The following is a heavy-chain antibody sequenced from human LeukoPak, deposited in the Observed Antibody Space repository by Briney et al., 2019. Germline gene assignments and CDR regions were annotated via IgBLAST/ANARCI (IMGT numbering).Heavy chain of an antibody. CDR2: IYSDNT. D-gene: IGHD5-12*01. V-gene: IGHV3-53*01. CDR1: GFTVSSNS. J-gene: IGHJ5*02. Sequence: GGSLRLSCTVSGFTVSSNSMSWVRQAPGKGLEWVSFIYSDNTHYSDSVKGRFTISRDNSKNTLYLQMNSLRAEDTAVYYCARDSDSGYDSPHNWFDPWGQGTLVTVSS. CDR3: ARDSDSGYDSPHNWFDP.